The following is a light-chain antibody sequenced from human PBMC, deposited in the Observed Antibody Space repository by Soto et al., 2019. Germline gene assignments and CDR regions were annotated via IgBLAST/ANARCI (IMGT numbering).Light chain of an antibody. CDR1: SSNIGNNY. Sequence: QSVLTQPPSVSAAPGQKVTISCSGSSSNIGNNYVSWYQQLPGTAPKLLIYDNNKRPSGIPDRFSGSKSGTSATLGITGLQTGDEADYYCGTCDSTLSAAGVFATGTKLTVL. CDR2: DNN. J-gene: IGLJ1*01. V-gene: IGLV1-51*01. CDR3: GTCDSTLSAAGV.